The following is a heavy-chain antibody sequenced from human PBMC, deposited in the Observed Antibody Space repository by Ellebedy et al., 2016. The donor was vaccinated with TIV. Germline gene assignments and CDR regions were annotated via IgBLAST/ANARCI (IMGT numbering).Heavy chain of an antibody. CDR2: IYYSGSA. CDR3: ARGMKDSSGYFYWYFDL. CDR1: GGSISSGDYY. D-gene: IGHD3-22*01. V-gene: IGHV4-31*03. J-gene: IGHJ2*01. Sequence: MPSETLSLTCTVSGGSISSGDYYWSWIRQHPGKGLEWIGYIYYSGSAYYNPSLKSRVTISLDTSKNQFSLKLSSVTAADTAGYYCARGMKDSSGYFYWYFDLWGRGTLVTVSS.